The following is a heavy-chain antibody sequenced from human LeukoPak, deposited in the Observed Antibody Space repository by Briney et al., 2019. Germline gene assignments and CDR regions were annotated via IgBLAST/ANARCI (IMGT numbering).Heavy chain of an antibody. CDR1: GYTFTGYY. J-gene: IGHJ3*02. V-gene: IGHV1-2*02. Sequence: ASVKVSCKASGYTFTGYYMHWVRQAPGEGLEWMGWINRNSGGANYAQKFQGRVTMTRDASISTAYMELSRLTSDDTAVYYCATETGDSAFDIWGQGTMVTVSS. CDR2: INRNSGGA. D-gene: IGHD7-27*01. CDR3: ATETGDSAFDI.